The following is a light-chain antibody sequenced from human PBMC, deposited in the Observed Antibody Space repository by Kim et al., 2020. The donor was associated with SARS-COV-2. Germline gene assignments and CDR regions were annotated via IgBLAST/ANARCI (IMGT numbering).Light chain of an antibody. CDR1: QTIRSR. CDR3: QQYNDYSAT. J-gene: IGKJ2*01. Sequence: SVGDRVTITCRASQTIRSRRAWYQQKAGKAPTLRIYGASSLESGVTSRLSGSRSGTEFTLTISSLQPDDFATYNCQQYNDYSATFGQGTKLE. V-gene: IGKV1-5*03. CDR2: GAS.